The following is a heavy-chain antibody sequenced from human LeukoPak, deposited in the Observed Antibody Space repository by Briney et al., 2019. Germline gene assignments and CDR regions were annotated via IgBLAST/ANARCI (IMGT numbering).Heavy chain of an antibody. CDR3: ATQYSYGPYYFDY. V-gene: IGHV1-18*01. J-gene: IGHJ4*02. D-gene: IGHD5-18*01. CDR1: GYTFTSYD. Sequence: ASVKVSCKASGYTFTSYDINWVRQATGQGLEWMGWISAYNGNTNYAQKLQGRVTMTTDTSTSTAYMELRSLRSDDTAVYYCATQYSYGPYYFDYWGQGTLVTVSS. CDR2: ISAYNGNT.